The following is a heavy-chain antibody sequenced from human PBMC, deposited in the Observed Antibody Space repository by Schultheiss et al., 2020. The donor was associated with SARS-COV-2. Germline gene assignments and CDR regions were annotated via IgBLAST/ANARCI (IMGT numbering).Heavy chain of an antibody. CDR1: GGSISSSSYY. CDR2: IYTSGST. V-gene: IGHV4-61*02. D-gene: IGHD2-2*01. CDR3: ARESCSSTSCYHILGGDAFDI. J-gene: IGHJ3*02. Sequence: SETLSLTCTVSGGSISSSSYYWSWIRQPAGKGLEWIGRIYTSGSTNYNPSLKSRVTMSVDTSKNQFSLKLSSVTAADTAVYYCARESCSSTSCYHILGGDAFDIWGQGTMVTVSS.